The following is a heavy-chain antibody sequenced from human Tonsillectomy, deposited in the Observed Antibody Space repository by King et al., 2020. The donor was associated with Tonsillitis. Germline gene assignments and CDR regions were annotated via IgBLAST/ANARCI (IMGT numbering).Heavy chain of an antibody. CDR1: GGTFSSYA. Sequence: QLVQSGAEVKKPGSSVKVSCKASGGTFSSYAISWVRQAPGQGLEWMGRIIPILGIANYAQKFQGRVTITADKSTSTAYMELISLRSEDTAVYYCARVTTVTTEDWYFDLWGRGTLVTVSS. J-gene: IGHJ2*01. D-gene: IGHD4-17*01. CDR3: ARVTTVTTEDWYFDL. V-gene: IGHV1-69*09. CDR2: IIPILGIA.